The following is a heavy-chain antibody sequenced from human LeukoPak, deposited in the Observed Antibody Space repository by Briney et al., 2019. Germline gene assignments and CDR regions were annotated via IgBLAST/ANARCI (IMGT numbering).Heavy chain of an antibody. V-gene: IGHV4-39*01. CDR3: ARVTQKWGLLGYYYYYYMDV. Sequence: KPSETLSLTCTVSGGSISSSSYYWGWIRQPPGKGLEWIGSIYYSGSTYYNPSLKSRVTISVDTSKNQFSLKLSSVTAADTAVYYCARVTQKWGLLGYYYYYYMDVWGKGTTVTVSS. CDR2: IYYSGST. J-gene: IGHJ6*03. D-gene: IGHD1-26*01. CDR1: GGSISSSSYY.